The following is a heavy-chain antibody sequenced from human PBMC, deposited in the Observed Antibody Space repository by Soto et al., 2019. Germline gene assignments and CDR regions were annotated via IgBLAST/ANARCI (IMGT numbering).Heavy chain of an antibody. Sequence: GESLKISCAASGFTFSSYAMSWVRQAPGKGLEWVSAISGSGGSTYYADSVKDRFTISRDNSNNTLYLQMNSLRAEDTAVYYGATVAQQVGGADYYCCGLNVWGQGTTVTVSS. CDR3: ATVAQQVGGADYYCCGLNV. J-gene: IGHJ6*02. CDR1: GFTFSSYA. CDR2: ISGSGGST. D-gene: IGHD1-26*01. V-gene: IGHV3-23*01.